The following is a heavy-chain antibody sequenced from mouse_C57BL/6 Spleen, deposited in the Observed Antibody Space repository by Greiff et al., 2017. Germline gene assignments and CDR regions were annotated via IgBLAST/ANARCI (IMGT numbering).Heavy chain of an antibody. CDR2: IDPETGGT. Sequence: VQLQQSGAELVRPGASVTLSCKASGYTFTDYEMHWVKQTPVHGLEWIGAIDPETGGTAYNQKFKGKAILTADKSSSTAYMELRSLTSEDSAVYYCTRRGAYYSNYEAMDYWGQGTSVTVSS. D-gene: IGHD2-5*01. J-gene: IGHJ4*01. CDR1: GYTFTDYE. V-gene: IGHV1-15*01. CDR3: TRRGAYYSNYEAMDY.